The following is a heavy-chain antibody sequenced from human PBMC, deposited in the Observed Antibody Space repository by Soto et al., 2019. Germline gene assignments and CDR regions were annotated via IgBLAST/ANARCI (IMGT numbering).Heavy chain of an antibody. Sequence: PSETLSLTCTVSVGSISIYYRSWIRQPAGKGLEWIGRIYTSGSTNYNPSLKSRVTMSVDTSRNQFSLKLSSVTAADTAVYYCARDTPYYYDSSGYGYYGMDVWGQGTTVTVSS. CDR3: ARDTPYYYDSSGYGYYGMDV. CDR2: IYTSGST. J-gene: IGHJ6*02. CDR1: VGSISIYY. D-gene: IGHD3-22*01. V-gene: IGHV4-4*07.